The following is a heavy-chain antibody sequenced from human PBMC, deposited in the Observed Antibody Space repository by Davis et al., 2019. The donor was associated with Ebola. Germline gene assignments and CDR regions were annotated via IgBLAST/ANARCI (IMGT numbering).Heavy chain of an antibody. V-gene: IGHV3-66*01. CDR2: IYSGGST. D-gene: IGHD3-22*01. J-gene: IGHJ4*02. CDR3: ARTVPHSSGYPN. CDR1: GFTVSSNY. Sequence: PGGSLRFSCAASGFTVSSNYMSWVRQAPGKGLEWVSVIYSGGSTYYADSVKGRFTISRDNSKNTLYLQMNSLRAEDTAVYYCARTVPHSSGYPNWGQGTLVTVSS.